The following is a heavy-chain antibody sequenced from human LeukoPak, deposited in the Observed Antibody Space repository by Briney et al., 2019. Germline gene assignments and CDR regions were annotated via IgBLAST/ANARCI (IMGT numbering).Heavy chain of an antibody. J-gene: IGHJ5*02. CDR2: IFYTGTT. CDR1: GGSISTYF. CDR3: ARDPEGSGPNWFDP. V-gene: IGHV4-59*01. Sequence: PSETLSLTCTVSGGSISTYFWSWLRQPPGKGLEWIGYIFYTGTTNYNPSLKSRVSISVDTSRNQLSLRLNSVTAADTAVYYCARDPEGSGPNWFDPWGQGTLVTVSS.